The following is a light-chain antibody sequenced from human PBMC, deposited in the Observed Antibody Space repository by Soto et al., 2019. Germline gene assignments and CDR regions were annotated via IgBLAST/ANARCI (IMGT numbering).Light chain of an antibody. V-gene: IGKV4-1*01. CDR3: QQYYGTPWT. CDR1: QNVLYSSNNKNY. CDR2: WAS. J-gene: IGKJ1*01. Sequence: DIVMTQSPDSLAVSLGERATINCKSSQNVLYSSNNKNYLAWYQHKAGQPPKLLIYWASTRESGVPDRFSGSGSGTDFTLTISSLQAEDVAVYFCQQYYGTPWTFGQGTKVEVK.